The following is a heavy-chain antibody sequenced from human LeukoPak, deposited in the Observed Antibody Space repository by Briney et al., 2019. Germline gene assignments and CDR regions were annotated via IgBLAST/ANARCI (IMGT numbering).Heavy chain of an antibody. CDR2: IYSSGST. D-gene: IGHD4-11*01. Sequence: PSETLSLTCTVSGGSISSYYWSWIRQPAGKGLEWIGHIYSSGSTHYNPSLKSRVTMSVDTSKNQFSLKLSSLTAADTAVYYCARDLTSNSDYWGQGTLVTVSS. V-gene: IGHV4-4*07. J-gene: IGHJ4*02. CDR3: ARDLTSNSDY. CDR1: GGSISSYY.